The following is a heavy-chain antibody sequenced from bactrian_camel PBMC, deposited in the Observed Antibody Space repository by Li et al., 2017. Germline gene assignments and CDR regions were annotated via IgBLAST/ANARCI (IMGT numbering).Heavy chain of an antibody. Sequence: HVQLVESGGGSVQTGGSLRLSCASSTHTFTTCIRDWYRQAPGQEREGVVLLNSLSRGTVYADSVKGRFTVSQDNAKSTVYLQMNSLKPEDTAMYYCAAGLFADFGLGLGTQVTVS. CDR2: LNSLSRGT. CDR1: THTFTTCI. D-gene: IGHD5*01. V-gene: IGHV3-3*01. J-gene: IGHJ4*01.